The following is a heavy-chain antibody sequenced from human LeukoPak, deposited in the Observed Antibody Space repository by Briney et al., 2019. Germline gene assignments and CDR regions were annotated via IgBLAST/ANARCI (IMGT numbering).Heavy chain of an antibody. CDR2: IIPIFGTA. CDR1: GGTFSSYA. D-gene: IGHD3-10*01. V-gene: IGHV1-69*06. Sequence: GASVKVSCKASGGTFSSYAISWVRQAPGQGLEWMGGIIPIFGTANYAQKFQGRVTITADKSTSTAYMELSSLRSEDTAVYYCAEYYYGSGIFDYWGQGTLVTVSS. J-gene: IGHJ4*02. CDR3: AEYYYGSGIFDY.